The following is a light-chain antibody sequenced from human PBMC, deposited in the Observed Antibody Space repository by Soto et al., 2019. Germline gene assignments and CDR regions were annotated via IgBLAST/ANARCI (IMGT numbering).Light chain of an antibody. V-gene: IGKV3-20*01. Sequence: EIVLTRSPGTLSLSPGERATLSCRASQSVRSTYLAWYQQKPGQAPRLLIYGASSRATGIPDRFSGSGSGTDFTLTISRLEPEDFAVYYCQQYGNSPITFGQGTRLEIK. CDR1: QSVRSTY. CDR3: QQYGNSPIT. J-gene: IGKJ5*01. CDR2: GAS.